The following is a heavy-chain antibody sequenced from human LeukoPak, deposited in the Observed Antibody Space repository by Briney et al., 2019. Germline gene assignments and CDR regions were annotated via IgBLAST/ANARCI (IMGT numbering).Heavy chain of an antibody. V-gene: IGHV5-51*01. CDR1: GYSFTSYW. CDR3: ARHLSSHSSTMDGDY. CDR2: IYPGDSDT. D-gene: IGHD2-2*01. Sequence: GESLKISCKGSGYSFTSYWIGWVRQVPGKGLEWMGIIYPGDSDTGYSPSFQGQVTISADKSISTAYLQWSSLKASDTAMYYCARHLSSHSSTMDGDYWGQGTLVTVSS. J-gene: IGHJ4*02.